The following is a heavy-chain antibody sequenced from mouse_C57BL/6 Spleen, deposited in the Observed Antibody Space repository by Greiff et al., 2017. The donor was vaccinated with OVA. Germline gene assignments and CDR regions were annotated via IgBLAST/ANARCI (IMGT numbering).Heavy chain of an antibody. Sequence: EVKLVESGGGLVKPGGSLKLSCAASGFTFSSYAMSWVRQTPEKRLEWVATISDGGSYTYYPDNVKGRFTISRDNAKNNLYLQMSHLKSEDTAMYYCARDHSSGYVDYWGQGTTLTVSS. CDR1: GFTFSSYA. V-gene: IGHV5-4*01. J-gene: IGHJ2*01. CDR2: ISDGGSYT. D-gene: IGHD3-2*02. CDR3: ARDHSSGYVDY.